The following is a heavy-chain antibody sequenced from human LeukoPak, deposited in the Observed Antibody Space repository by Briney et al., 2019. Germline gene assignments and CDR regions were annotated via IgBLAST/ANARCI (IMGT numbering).Heavy chain of an antibody. D-gene: IGHD3-9*01. Sequence: SETLSLTCTVSGGSINTYSWSWIRQPPGKGLEWIGYIYYSGNTNYNPSLKSRVTISVDTSKNQFSLKLSSVTAADTAVYYCARVRLVGYDILTGYYSFDYWGQGTLVTVSS. J-gene: IGHJ4*02. CDR1: GGSINTYS. CDR2: IYYSGNT. V-gene: IGHV4-59*01. CDR3: ARVRLVGYDILTGYYSFDY.